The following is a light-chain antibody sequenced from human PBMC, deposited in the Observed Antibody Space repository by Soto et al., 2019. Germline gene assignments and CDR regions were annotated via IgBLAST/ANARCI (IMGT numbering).Light chain of an antibody. V-gene: IGKV3-11*01. CDR1: QSVSSY. J-gene: IGKJ3*01. CDR2: DAS. CDR3: QQRSIWPPGFT. Sequence: EIVLTQSPATLSLSPGERATLSCRASQSVSSYLAWYQQKPGQAPRLLIYDASNRATGIPARFSGSGSGTDFTLTLSSLEPEDFAVYYCQQRSIWPPGFTFGPGTKVDIK.